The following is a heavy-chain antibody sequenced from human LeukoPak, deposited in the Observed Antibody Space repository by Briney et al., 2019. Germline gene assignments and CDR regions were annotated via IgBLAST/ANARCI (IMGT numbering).Heavy chain of an antibody. D-gene: IGHD3-10*01. CDR3: ATDLITMVRGVIIKLPVN. Sequence: ASVEVSCKVSGYTLTELSMHWVRQAPGKGLEWMGGFDPEDGETIYAQKFQGRVTMTEDTSTDTAYMELSSLRSEDTAVYYCATDLITMVRGVIIKLPVNWGQGTLVTVSS. CDR2: FDPEDGET. V-gene: IGHV1-24*01. CDR1: GYTLTELS. J-gene: IGHJ4*02.